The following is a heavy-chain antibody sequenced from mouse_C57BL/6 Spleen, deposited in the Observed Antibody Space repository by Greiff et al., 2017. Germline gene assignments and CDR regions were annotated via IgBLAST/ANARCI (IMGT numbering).Heavy chain of an antibody. V-gene: IGHV5-9-1*02. Sequence: EVQRVESGEGLVKPGGSLKLSCAASGFTFSSYAMSWVRQTPEKRLEWVAYISSGGDYIYYADTVKGRFTISRDNARNTLYLQMSSLKSEDTAMYYCTTNWEYYYAMDYWGQGTSVTVSS. CDR1: GFTFSSYA. J-gene: IGHJ4*01. D-gene: IGHD4-1*01. CDR2: ISSGGDYI. CDR3: TTNWEYYYAMDY.